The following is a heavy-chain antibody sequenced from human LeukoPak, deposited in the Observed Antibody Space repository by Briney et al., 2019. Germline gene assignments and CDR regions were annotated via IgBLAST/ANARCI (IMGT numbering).Heavy chain of an antibody. Sequence: PGRSLRLSCTASGFTFSSYGRHWVRQAPGKGLEWVAVIWYDGSNKYYAYSVKGRFTISRDNPKNTLYLQMSSLRVEDTAVYYCAREVPPVVKSYFAHWGQGTLVTVSS. D-gene: IGHD3-22*01. V-gene: IGHV3-33*01. CDR3: AREVPPVVKSYFAH. CDR2: IWYDGSNK. J-gene: IGHJ4*02. CDR1: GFTFSSYG.